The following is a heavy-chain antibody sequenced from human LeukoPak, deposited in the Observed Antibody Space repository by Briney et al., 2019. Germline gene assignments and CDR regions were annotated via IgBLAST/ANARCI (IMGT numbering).Heavy chain of an antibody. CDR2: VQLDVRT. CDR3: AREGGFNRPLDF. V-gene: IGHV4-4*02. D-gene: IGHD1-14*01. CDR1: GGSVTSTNW. Sequence: SETLSLTCDLSGGSVTSTNWWTSVRQPPGKGLEWIVEVQLDVRTNYNPSLKSRLIMSVDLPENHIFLKLTSVTAADTAVYYCAREGGFNRPLDFSGQGNLVTVSS. J-gene: IGHJ4*02.